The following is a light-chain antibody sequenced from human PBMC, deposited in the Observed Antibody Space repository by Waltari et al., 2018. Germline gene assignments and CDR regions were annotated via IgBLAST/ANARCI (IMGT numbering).Light chain of an antibody. J-gene: IGLJ7*01. V-gene: IGLV1-51*02. CDR3: GTWDSSLSGAV. Sequence: QSVLTQPPSVAAAPGQRVTISCSGGSAKIGNNYVSWYRQFPGTAPKLLIYENSERPSGIPGRFAGPKSGTSATLDITGLQAGDEADYYCGTWDSSLSGAVFGGGTHLTVL. CDR1: SAKIGNNY. CDR2: ENS.